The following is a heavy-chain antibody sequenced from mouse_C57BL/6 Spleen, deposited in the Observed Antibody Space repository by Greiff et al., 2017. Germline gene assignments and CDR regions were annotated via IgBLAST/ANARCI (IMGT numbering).Heavy chain of an antibody. Sequence: VQLKQSVAELVRPGASVKLSCTASGFNIKNTYMHWVKQRPEQGLEWIGRIDPANGNTKYAPKFQGKATITADTSSNTAYLQLSSLTSEDTAIYYCAKVIYYGYDPVFAYWGQGTLVTVSA. CDR2: IDPANGNT. CDR3: AKVIYYGYDPVFAY. D-gene: IGHD2-2*01. CDR1: GFNIKNTY. V-gene: IGHV14-3*01. J-gene: IGHJ3*01.